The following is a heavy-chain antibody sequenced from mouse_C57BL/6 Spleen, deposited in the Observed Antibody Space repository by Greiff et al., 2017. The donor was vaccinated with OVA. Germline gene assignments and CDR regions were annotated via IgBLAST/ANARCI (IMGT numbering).Heavy chain of an antibody. CDR2: IYPRSGNT. J-gene: IGHJ3*01. D-gene: IGHD3-3*01. CDR1: GYTFTSYG. V-gene: IGHV1-81*01. CDR3: ARGDVGFAY. Sequence: QVQLQQSGAELARPGASVKLSCKASGYTFTSYGISWVKQRTGQGLEWIGEIYPRSGNTYYNEKFKGKATLTADKSSSTAYMELRSLTSEDSAVYFGARGDVGFAYWGQGTLVTVSA.